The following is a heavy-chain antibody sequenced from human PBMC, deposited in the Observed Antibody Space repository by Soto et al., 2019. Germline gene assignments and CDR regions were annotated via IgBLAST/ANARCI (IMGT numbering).Heavy chain of an antibody. CDR2: INPSGGST. J-gene: IGHJ4*02. D-gene: IGHD5-12*01. V-gene: IGHV1-46*01. CDR1: GYTFTSYG. CDR3: ARPAEMATIRDFESVLDY. Sequence: ASVRVSCKASGYTFTSYGISWVRQAPGQGLEWMGWINPSGGSTSYAQKFQGRVTMTRDTSTSTVYMELSSLRSADTAVYYCARPAEMATIRDFESVLDYWGQGTLVTVSS.